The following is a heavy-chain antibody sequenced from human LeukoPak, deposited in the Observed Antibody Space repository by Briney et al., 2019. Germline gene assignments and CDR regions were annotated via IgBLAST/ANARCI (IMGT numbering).Heavy chain of an antibody. D-gene: IGHD1-14*01. V-gene: IGHV3-21*01. J-gene: IGHJ4*02. CDR2: ICPTGTDR. CDR3: ATETIGRHYDY. CDR1: GFTFSSCG. Sequence: GGSLRLSCAASGFTFSSCGFNWVRQAPGKGLEWVSSICPTGTDRYYADSVRGRFTISRDNAKNSMYLQMDSLRDEDTAVYYCATETIGRHYDYWGQGTLLTVSS.